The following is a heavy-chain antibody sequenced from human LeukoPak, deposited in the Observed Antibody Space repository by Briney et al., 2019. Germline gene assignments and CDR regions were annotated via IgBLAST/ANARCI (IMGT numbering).Heavy chain of an antibody. D-gene: IGHD6-13*01. CDR2: INSDGSST. CDR1: GFTFSSYW. V-gene: IGHV3-74*01. Sequence: PGGSLRLSCAASGFTFSSYWMHWVRQAPGKGLVWVSRINSDGSSTSYADSVKGRFTISRDNAKNTLYLQMNSLRAEDTAVCYCASRAEDSSSWYYFDYWGQGTLVTVSS. J-gene: IGHJ4*02. CDR3: ASRAEDSSSWYYFDY.